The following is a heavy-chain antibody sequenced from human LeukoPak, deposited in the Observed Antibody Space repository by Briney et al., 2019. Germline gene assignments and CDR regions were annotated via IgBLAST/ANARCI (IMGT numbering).Heavy chain of an antibody. CDR3: ARQYCSSTSCLDDFDY. CDR2: IYHSGST. V-gene: IGHV4-38-2*01. D-gene: IGHD2-2*01. Sequence: SETLSLTCAVSGYSISSGYYWGWIRQPPGKGLEWIGSIYHSGSTYYNLSLKSRVTISVDTSKNQFSLKLSSVTAADTAVYYCARQYCSSTSCLDDFDYWGQGTLVTVSS. CDR1: GYSISSGYY. J-gene: IGHJ4*02.